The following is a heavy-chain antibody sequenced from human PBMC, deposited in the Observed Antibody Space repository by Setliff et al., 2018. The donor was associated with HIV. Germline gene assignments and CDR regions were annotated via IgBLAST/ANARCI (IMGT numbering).Heavy chain of an antibody. Sequence: PSETLSLTCKVSGAPISSYYWNWIRQPPGKGLEWIGYIYNSGYSNSKPSLKSLVTISLDTSKNQFSLKLSSVTAADTAVYYCARGDGYRANDAYYDTGMDVWGQGITVTVSS. D-gene: IGHD5-12*01. CDR2: IYNSGYS. CDR3: ARGDGYRANDAYYDTGMDV. V-gene: IGHV4-59*01. CDR1: GAPISSYY. J-gene: IGHJ6*02.